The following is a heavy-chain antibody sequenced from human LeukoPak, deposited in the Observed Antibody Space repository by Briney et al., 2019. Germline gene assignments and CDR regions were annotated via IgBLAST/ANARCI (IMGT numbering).Heavy chain of an antibody. CDR2: IYYSGST. CDR3: ARAVRGRSYYGQYYFDY. V-gene: IGHV4-59*01. J-gene: IGHJ4*02. D-gene: IGHD1-26*01. CDR1: GGSISSYY. Sequence: PSETLSLTCTVSGGSISSYYWSWIRQPPGKGLEWIGYIYYSGSTNYNPSLKSRVTISVDTSKNQFSLKLSSVTAADTAVYYCARAVRGRSYYGQYYFDYWGQGTLVTVSS.